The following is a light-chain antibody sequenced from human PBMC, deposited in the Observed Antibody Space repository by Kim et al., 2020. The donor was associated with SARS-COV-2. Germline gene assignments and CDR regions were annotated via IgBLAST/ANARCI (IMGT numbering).Light chain of an antibody. V-gene: IGLV3-19*01. CDR3: NSRDSSGDHYV. Sequence: SSELTQDPAVSVALGQTVRITCQGDSLRSYYASWFQQKSGQAPVLVIYAKNNRPSGIPDRFSGSSSGNTASLTITGAQAEDEADYYCNSRDSSGDHYVFGSGTKVTVL. CDR2: AKN. J-gene: IGLJ1*01. CDR1: SLRSYY.